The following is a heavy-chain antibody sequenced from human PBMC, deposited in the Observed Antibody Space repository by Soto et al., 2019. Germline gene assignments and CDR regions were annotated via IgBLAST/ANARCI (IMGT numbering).Heavy chain of an antibody. D-gene: IGHD3-22*01. J-gene: IGHJ6*03. CDR1: GFTFSSYA. CDR3: ARVHDSTTHPLFYMEV. CDR2: IATNSEYI. Sequence: EVQLVASGGGLVRPGGSLRLSCAASGFTFSSYAMNWLRQAPGKGLEWVSSIATNSEYIFYADSVKRRFTISRDNAENSLSLHMTSLRGEDTAVYYCARVHDSTTHPLFYMEVWGQGTTVTVSS. V-gene: IGHV3-21*01.